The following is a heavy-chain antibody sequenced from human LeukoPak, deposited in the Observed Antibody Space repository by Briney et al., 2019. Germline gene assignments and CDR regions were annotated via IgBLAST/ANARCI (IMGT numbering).Heavy chain of an antibody. V-gene: IGHV1-18*04. J-gene: IGHJ5*02. Sequence: ASVKVSCTASGYTFTSYGISGVRQPPGQGLEGMGWISAYNGNTNYAQKLQGRVTMTTDTSTSTAYMELRSLRSDDTAVYYCARDNELATGGLDPWGQGTLVTVSS. D-gene: IGHD5-24*01. CDR3: ARDNELATGGLDP. CDR2: ISAYNGNT. CDR1: GYTFTSYG.